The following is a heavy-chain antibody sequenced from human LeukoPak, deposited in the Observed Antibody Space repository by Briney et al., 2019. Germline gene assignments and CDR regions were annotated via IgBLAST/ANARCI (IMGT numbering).Heavy chain of an antibody. D-gene: IGHD3-3*01. J-gene: IGHJ4*02. CDR1: GNTLRELP. V-gene: IGHV1-24*01. CDR2: FDPENAEM. CDR3: ATRGSDFWSGFDY. Sequence: ASVKVSRKLSGNTLRELPIQWVRQAGGKGLEWRAGFDPENAEMVYAQKFQGRVTMTEDTSTNTAYMELTSLTSDDTALYYCATRGSDFWSGFDYWGQGTQVTVSS.